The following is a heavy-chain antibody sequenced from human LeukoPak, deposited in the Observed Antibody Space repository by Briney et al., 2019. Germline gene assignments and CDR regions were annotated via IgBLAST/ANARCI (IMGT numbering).Heavy chain of an antibody. V-gene: IGHV1-18*01. CDR1: GYTFTSYG. CDR3: ARGAPYLGYYYYGMDV. Sequence: GASVKVSCKASGYTFTSYGISWVRQAPGQGLEWMGWISAYNGNTNYAQKLQGRVTMTTDTSTSTAYMELRSLRSDDTAVYYCARGAPYLGYYYYGMDVWGQGTTVTVSS. J-gene: IGHJ6*02. CDR2: ISAYNGNT.